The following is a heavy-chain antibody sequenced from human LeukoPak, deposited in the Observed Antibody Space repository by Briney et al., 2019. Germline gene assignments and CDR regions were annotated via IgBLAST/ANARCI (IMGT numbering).Heavy chain of an antibody. J-gene: IGHJ3*02. CDR3: ARATRWWIGAFDI. CDR2: MNPNSGNT. CDR1: GYTFTSYD. D-gene: IGHD2-15*01. V-gene: IGHV1-8*01. Sequence: GASVKVSCKASGYTFTSYDINWVRQAPGQGLEWMGWMNPNSGNTVYAQRLQGRVTMTRNTSISTAYMELSSLRSEDTAVYYCARATRWWIGAFDIWGQGTMVTVSS.